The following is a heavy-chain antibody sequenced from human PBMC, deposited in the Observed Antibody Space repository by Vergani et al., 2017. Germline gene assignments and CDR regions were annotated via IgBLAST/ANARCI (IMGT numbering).Heavy chain of an antibody. D-gene: IGHD3-10*01. V-gene: IGHV3-23*01. Sequence: EVQLLESGGGLVQPGGSRRLSCAGAGFTFATYTMAYVRQAPGKGLEWVATISSGGGDIFYADSVKGRFTISRDNSKNTLFLQMNSLKDEDTAVYYCTTAWGLYYLHGEYFQYVGRGTLGSVSS. CDR1: GFTFATYT. CDR3: TTAWGLYYLHGEYFQY. J-gene: IGHJ1*01. CDR2: ISSGGGDI.